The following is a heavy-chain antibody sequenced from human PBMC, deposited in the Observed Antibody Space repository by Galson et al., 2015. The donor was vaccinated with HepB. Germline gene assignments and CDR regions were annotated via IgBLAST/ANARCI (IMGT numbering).Heavy chain of an antibody. J-gene: IGHJ6*02. CDR1: GFTFSSYE. V-gene: IGHV3-48*03. CDR3: ASYVVAATRYYYYYGIDV. Sequence: SLRLSCAASGFTFSSYEMNWVRQAPGKGLEWVSYISSSGSTIYYADSVKGRFTISRDSAKNSLYLQMNSLRAEDTAVYYCASYVVAATRYYYYYGIDVWGQGTTVTVSS. D-gene: IGHD2-15*01. CDR2: ISSSGSTI.